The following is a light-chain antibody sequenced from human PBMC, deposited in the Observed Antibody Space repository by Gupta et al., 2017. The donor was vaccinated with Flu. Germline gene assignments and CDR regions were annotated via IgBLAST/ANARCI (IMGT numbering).Light chain of an antibody. J-gene: IGLJ2*01. Sequence: SYVLTQPPSASVAPGQTARITCGGNKIGSKSVHWYQQRPGQAPVLVVFHDSDRPSGIPERFSGSNYENTATLTISGVEAGDEADYYCQVWDSSSEQMVFGGGTKLTVL. CDR1: KIGSKS. V-gene: IGLV3-21*02. CDR2: HDS. CDR3: QVWDSSSEQMV.